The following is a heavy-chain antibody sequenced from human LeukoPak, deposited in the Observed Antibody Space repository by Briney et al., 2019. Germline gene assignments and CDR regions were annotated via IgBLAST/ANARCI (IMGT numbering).Heavy chain of an antibody. V-gene: IGHV3-7*01. CDR3: ARVLYDVLTEEYYDY. CDR1: GFTFSGYW. J-gene: IGHJ4*02. Sequence: GGSLRLPCAASGFTFSGYWMSWIRQTPGKGLEWVASIKQDGGEKNYVDSVKGRFTISRDNAKNSLYLQMNSLRAEDTAVYYCARVLYDVLTEEYYDYWGQGTLVTVSS. D-gene: IGHD3-9*01. CDR2: IKQDGGEK.